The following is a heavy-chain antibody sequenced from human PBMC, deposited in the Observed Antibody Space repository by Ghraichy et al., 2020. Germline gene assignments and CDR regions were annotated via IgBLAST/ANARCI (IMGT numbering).Heavy chain of an antibody. D-gene: IGHD1-26*01. Sequence: SETLSLTCAVYGGSFSGYYWSWIRQPPGKGLEWIGEINHSGSTNYNPSLKSRVTISVDTSKNQFSLKLSSVTAADTAVYYCARGGVGALVYWGQGTLVTVSS. CDR3: ARGGVGALVY. J-gene: IGHJ4*02. CDR1: GGSFSGYY. CDR2: INHSGST. V-gene: IGHV4-34*01.